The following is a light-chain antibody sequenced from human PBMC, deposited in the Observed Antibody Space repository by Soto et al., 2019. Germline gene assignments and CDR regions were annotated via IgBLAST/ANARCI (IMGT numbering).Light chain of an antibody. CDR3: GSYTSSSTLV. CDR1: SSDVGGYNY. V-gene: IGLV2-14*01. Sequence: QSVLTQPASVSGSPGQSITISCTGTSSDVGGYNYVSWYQQHPRKAPKLMIYDVSNRPSGVSNRFSGSKPGNTASLTISGLQAEDEDDYYCGSYTSSSTLVFGGGTKLTVL. CDR2: DVS. J-gene: IGLJ2*01.